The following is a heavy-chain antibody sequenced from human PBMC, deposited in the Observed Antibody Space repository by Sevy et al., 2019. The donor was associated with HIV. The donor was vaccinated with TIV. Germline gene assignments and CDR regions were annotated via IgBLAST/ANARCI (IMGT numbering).Heavy chain of an antibody. V-gene: IGHV1-18*01. J-gene: IGHJ4*02. Sequence: ASVKVSCKVSGYTFSTYHITWVRQAPGQGLEWMGRVSPHNGDTNYAQKLQGTVTMITDASTNTAYMELGSLRSDDTAIYYCARAYCSGGRCYSLAYWGQGTLVTVSS. CDR3: ARAYCSGGRCYSLAY. CDR2: VSPHNGDT. D-gene: IGHD2-15*01. CDR1: GYTFSTYH.